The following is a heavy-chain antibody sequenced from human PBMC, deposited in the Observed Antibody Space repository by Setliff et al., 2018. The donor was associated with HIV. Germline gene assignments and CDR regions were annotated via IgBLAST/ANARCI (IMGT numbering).Heavy chain of an antibody. V-gene: IGHV1-69*05. CDR1: GYSFHSYG. D-gene: IGHD3-3*01. J-gene: IGHJ5*02. Sequence: SVKVSCKAAGYSFHSYGLSWVRLAPRQGLEWMGGIIPIFGTANYAQKFQGRVTITTDESTSTAYMELSSLRSEDTAVYYCARDWSGYHHGWFDPWGQGTLVTVSS. CDR2: IIPIFGTA. CDR3: ARDWSGYHHGWFDP.